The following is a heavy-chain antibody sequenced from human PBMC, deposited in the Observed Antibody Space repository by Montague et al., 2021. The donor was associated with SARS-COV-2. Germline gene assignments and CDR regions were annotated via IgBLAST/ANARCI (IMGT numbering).Heavy chain of an antibody. J-gene: IGHJ4*02. CDR3: ARRGDYGGPRFDY. Sequence: SETLSLTCTGSGGSDSSRSCYWGWLRQPPGKGLEWIGSIYYSGSTHYNPSLKSRVTISVDTSKNQFSLKLSSVTAADTAVYYCARRGDYGGPRFDYWGQGTLVSVSS. CDR1: GGSDSSRSCY. D-gene: IGHD4-23*01. V-gene: IGHV4-39*01. CDR2: IYYSGST.